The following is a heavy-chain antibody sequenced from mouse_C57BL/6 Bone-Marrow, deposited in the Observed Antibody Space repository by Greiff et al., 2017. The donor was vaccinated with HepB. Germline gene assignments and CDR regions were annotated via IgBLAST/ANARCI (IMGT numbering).Heavy chain of an antibody. Sequence: QVQLQQSGAELVKPGASVKISCKASGYAFSSYWMNWVKQRPGKGLEWIGQIYPGDGDTNYNGKFKGKATLTADKSSSTAYMQLSSLTSEDSAVYFCARVGYYYYAMDYWGEGTSVTVSS. CDR1: GYAFSSYW. J-gene: IGHJ4*01. D-gene: IGHD2-3*01. V-gene: IGHV1-80*01. CDR2: IYPGDGDT. CDR3: ARVGYYYYAMDY.